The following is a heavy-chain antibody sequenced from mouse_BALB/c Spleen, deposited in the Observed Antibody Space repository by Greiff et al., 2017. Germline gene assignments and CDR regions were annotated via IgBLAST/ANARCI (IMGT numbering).Heavy chain of an antibody. V-gene: IGHV1-7*01. Sequence: VKLQESGAELVKPGASVKMSCKATGYTFTSYWMDWVKQRPGQGLEWIGYINPSTGYTEYNEKFKAKATLTADKSSSTAYMQLSSLTSEDSAGYCCARSYSSYCYFDYWGQGTTLTVSS. CDR3: ARSYSSYCYFDY. CDR2: INPSTGYT. D-gene: IGHD1-1*01. CDR1: GYTFTSYW. J-gene: IGHJ2*01.